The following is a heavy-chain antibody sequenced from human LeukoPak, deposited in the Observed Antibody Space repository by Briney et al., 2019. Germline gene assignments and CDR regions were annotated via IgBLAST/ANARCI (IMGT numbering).Heavy chain of an antibody. D-gene: IGHD6-13*01. V-gene: IGHV4-30-2*01. CDR2: IYHSGST. J-gene: IGHJ5*02. CDR1: GGSISSGGYY. CDR3: ARVYSSSWYDWFDP. Sequence: PSETLSLTCTVSGGSISSGGYYWSWIRQHPGKGLEWIGYIYHSGSTYYNPSLKSRVTISVDRSKNQFSLKLSSVTAADTAVYYCARVYSSSWYDWFDPWGQGTLVTVSS.